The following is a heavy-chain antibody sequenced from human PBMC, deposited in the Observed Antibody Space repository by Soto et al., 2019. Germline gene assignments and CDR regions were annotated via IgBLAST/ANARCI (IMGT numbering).Heavy chain of an antibody. Sequence: PSETLSLTCIVSNGSISGFYWTRIRQPPGKILEWIGYIHYSGRTDYNPSLTSRATMSVDTSKNQFSLNLKSITAADTAVYYCVRVGVGIGNHFDSWGRGTLVTV. V-gene: IGHV4-59*12. J-gene: IGHJ4*02. CDR3: VRVGVGIGNHFDS. D-gene: IGHD1-26*01. CDR2: IHYSGRT. CDR1: NGSISGFY.